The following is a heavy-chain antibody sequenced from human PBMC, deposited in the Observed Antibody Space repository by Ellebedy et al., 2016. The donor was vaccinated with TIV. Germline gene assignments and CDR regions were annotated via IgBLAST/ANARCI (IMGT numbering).Heavy chain of an antibody. CDR2: IYSTGSTGGT. CDR3: ARDGVYASGWYSDY. D-gene: IGHD6-19*01. V-gene: IGHV4-4*07. CDR1: GGSITSYY. J-gene: IGHJ4*02. Sequence: MPSETLSLTCSVSGGSITSYYWSWIRQPAGKGLEWIGRIYSTGSTGGTNYSPSLKSRISMSVDRSKNQFSLKPTSVTAADTAVYFCARDGVYASGWYSDYWGQGDMVTVSS.